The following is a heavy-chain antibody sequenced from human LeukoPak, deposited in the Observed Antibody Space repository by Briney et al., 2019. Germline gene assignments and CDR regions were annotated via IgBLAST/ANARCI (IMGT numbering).Heavy chain of an antibody. Sequence: PGRSLRLSCAASGFTFSSYAMSWVRQAPGKGLEWVSVISGSGGRTYDADSVKGRFTISRDNSKNTLYLQMNSLRAEDTAVYYCAKNRGGSCYTPLDYWGQGTLVTVSS. CDR3: AKNRGGSCYTPLDY. D-gene: IGHD2-15*01. J-gene: IGHJ4*02. V-gene: IGHV3-23*01. CDR2: ISGSGGRT. CDR1: GFTFSSYA.